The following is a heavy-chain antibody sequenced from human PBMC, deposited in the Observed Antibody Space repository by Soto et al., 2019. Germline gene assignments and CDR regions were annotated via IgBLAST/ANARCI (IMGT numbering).Heavy chain of an antibody. J-gene: IGHJ4*02. CDR3: XXXXXXXXXFED. Sequence: EVQLVESGGGLVQPGGSLRLSCAASGFTFNNYWMHWVRQAPGKGLVWVSRINPXXXTTNYADSVEGRFTISRDNAKXXXXXXXXXXXXXXXXXXXXXXXXXXXXXFEDWGQGTLVTVSS. CDR2: INPXXXTT. CDR1: GFTFNNYW. V-gene: IGHV3-74*01.